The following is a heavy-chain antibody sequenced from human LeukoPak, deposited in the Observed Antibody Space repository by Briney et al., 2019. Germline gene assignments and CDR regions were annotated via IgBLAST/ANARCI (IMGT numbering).Heavy chain of an antibody. V-gene: IGHV3-66*01. CDR3: AKMSNYYNSLGYYAFDI. CDR1: GFTVSSSY. Sequence: GGSLRLSCAASGFTVSSSYMSWVRQAPGKGLEWVSVIYSGGSADYADSVKGRFTISRDNSKNTLHLQMKSLRAEDTAVYYCAKMSNYYNSLGYYAFDIWGQGTMVTVSS. D-gene: IGHD3-22*01. CDR2: IYSGGSA. J-gene: IGHJ3*02.